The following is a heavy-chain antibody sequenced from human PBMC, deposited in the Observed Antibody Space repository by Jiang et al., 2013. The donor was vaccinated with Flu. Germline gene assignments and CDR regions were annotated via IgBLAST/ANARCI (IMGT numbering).Heavy chain of an antibody. CDR1: GFSLSTSGVG. CDR2: IYWNDDK. D-gene: IGHD2-2*01. J-gene: IGHJ1*01. V-gene: IGHV2-5*01. Sequence: KPTQTLTLTCTFSGFSLSTSGVGVGWIRQPPGKALEWLALIYWNDDKRYSPSLKSRLTITKDTSKNQVVLTMTNMDPVDTATYYCAHPECSSTSCVEYFQHWGQGTLVTVSS. CDR3: AHPECSSTSCVEYFQH.